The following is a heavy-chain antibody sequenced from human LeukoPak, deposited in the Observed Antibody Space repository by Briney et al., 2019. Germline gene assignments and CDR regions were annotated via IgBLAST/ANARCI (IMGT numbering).Heavy chain of an antibody. D-gene: IGHD6-6*01. CDR2: IFDNGNT. V-gene: IGHV4-59*11. CDR3: ATRPADTTWYGVFDY. CDR1: GASIRNHY. Sequence: SETLSLTCAFSGASIRNHYWSWIRQPPGGRLEGMGYIFDNGNTDYNPSLKSRLTMSIDTSRNQFSLKLTSVTAADTALYFCATRPADTTWYGVFDYWSQGMLVTVSP. J-gene: IGHJ4*02.